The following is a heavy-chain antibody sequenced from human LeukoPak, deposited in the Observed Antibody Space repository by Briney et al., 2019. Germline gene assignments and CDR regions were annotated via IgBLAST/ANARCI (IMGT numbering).Heavy chain of an antibody. D-gene: IGHD1-1*01. CDR2: ISSNGGST. CDR3: ARVRPGYYFDY. CDR1: GXTFXSYA. J-gene: IGHJ4*02. Sequence: PGGSLRLSCAASGXTFXSYAXXWXXXAXGXGLXYVSAISSNGGSTYYANSVKGRFTISRDNSENTLYLQMGSLRAEDMAVYYCARVRPGYYFDYWGQGTLVTVSS. V-gene: IGHV3-64*01.